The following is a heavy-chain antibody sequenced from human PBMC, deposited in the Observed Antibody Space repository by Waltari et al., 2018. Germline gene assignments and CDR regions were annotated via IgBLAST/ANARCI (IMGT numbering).Heavy chain of an antibody. CDR3: ARGGLTTVTSN. CDR2: IYYSGST. Sequence: QLQLQESCPGLVKPSETLSLTCTVSGGSISSYYWSWIRQPPGKGLEWIGYIYYSGSTNYNPSLKSRVTISVDTSKNQFSLKLSSVTAADTAVYYCARGGLTTVTSNWGQGTLVTVSS. V-gene: IGHV4-59*01. J-gene: IGHJ4*02. D-gene: IGHD4-17*01. CDR1: GGSISSYY.